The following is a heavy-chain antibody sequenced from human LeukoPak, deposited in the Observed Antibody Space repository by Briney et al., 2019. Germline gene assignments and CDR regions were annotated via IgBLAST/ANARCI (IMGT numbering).Heavy chain of an antibody. CDR2: INPSGGST. D-gene: IGHD3-22*01. CDR1: GYTFTSYY. Sequence: ASVKVSCKASGYTFTSYYMHWVRQAPGQGLEWMGIINPSGGSTSYAQKFQGRVTMTRDTSTSTVCMELSSLRSEDTAVYYCARDSQKNHNYYDSSGYPDYWGQGTLVTVSS. CDR3: ARDSQKNHNYYDSSGYPDY. J-gene: IGHJ4*02. V-gene: IGHV1-46*03.